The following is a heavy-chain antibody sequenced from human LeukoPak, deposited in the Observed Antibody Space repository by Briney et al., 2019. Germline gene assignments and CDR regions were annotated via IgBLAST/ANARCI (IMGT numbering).Heavy chain of an antibody. CDR2: INHSGST. D-gene: IGHD2-2*02. J-gene: IGHJ4*02. CDR1: GGSFSGYY. CDR3: AREFVPAAIFDY. V-gene: IGHV4-34*01. Sequence: SETLSLTCAVYGGSFSGYYWSWIRQPPGKGLEWIGEINHSGSTDYNPSLKSRVTISVDTSKNQFSLKLSSVTAADTAVYYCAREFVPAAIFDYWGQGTLVTVSS.